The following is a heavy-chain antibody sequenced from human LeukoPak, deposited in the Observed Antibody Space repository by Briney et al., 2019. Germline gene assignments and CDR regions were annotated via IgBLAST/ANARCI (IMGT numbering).Heavy chain of an antibody. CDR3: ARKEGIAADFDY. CDR1: GFTFSSYS. V-gene: IGHV3-21*01. D-gene: IGHD6-13*01. Sequence: GGSLRLSCAASGFTFSSYSMNWGRQAPGQGLEWVSSISSSSSYIYYADPVKGRFTISRDNAKNSLYLQMNSLRAEDTAVYYCARKEGIAADFDYWGQGTLVTVSS. J-gene: IGHJ4*02. CDR2: ISSSSSYI.